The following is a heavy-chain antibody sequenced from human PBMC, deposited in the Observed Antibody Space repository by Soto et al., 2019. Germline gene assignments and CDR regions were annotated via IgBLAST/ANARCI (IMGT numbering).Heavy chain of an antibody. J-gene: IGHJ4*02. D-gene: IGHD1-26*01. CDR2: ISYDGGNE. CDR1: GFTFSSYG. CDR3: AQDRYSGTYPTTFDY. Sequence: QVQLVQSGGGVVQPGRSLRLSCAGSGFTFSSYGIHWVRQAPGKGLEWVALISYDGGNEKYTESVKDRFTISRDDSYNVAYLQMSSLRTEDTAMYYWAQDRYSGTYPTTFDYWGPGSLVGVSS. V-gene: IGHV3-30*18.